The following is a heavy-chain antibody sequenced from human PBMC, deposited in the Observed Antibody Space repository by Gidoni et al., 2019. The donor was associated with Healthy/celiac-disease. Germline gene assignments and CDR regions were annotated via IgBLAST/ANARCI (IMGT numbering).Heavy chain of an antibody. CDR1: VFTFSSYA. CDR3: AKAGAVITFGGVIVNFDY. Sequence: EVQLLESGGGLVQPGGSLRLSCAASVFTFSSYALSWVREARGKGLEWVSAISGSGGSTYYADSVKGRFTISRDNAKNTLYLQMNSLRAEDTAVYYCAKAGAVITFGGVIVNFDYWGQGTLVTVSS. D-gene: IGHD3-16*02. J-gene: IGHJ4*02. CDR2: ISGSGGST. V-gene: IGHV3-23*01.